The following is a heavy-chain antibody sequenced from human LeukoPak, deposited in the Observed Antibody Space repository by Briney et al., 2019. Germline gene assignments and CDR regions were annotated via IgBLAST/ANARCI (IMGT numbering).Heavy chain of an antibody. V-gene: IGHV3-7*01. J-gene: IGHJ4*02. CDR1: GFTFSIYW. CDR2: INQDGSEK. D-gene: IGHD5-12*01. Sequence: PGGSLRLSCAASGFTFSIYWMSCVRQAPGKGLEWVANINQDGSEKYYVDSVKGRFTISRDNAKNSLYLPMNSLRAEDTAVYYCARKYSGYDSPFDYWGKGTLVTVSS. CDR3: ARKYSGYDSPFDY.